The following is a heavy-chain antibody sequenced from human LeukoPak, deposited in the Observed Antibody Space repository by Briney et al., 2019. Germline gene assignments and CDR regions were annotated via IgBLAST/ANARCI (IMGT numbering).Heavy chain of an antibody. J-gene: IGHJ4*02. CDR2: ISYDGSNK. CDR3: AKRFLDHFDY. V-gene: IGHV3-30*18. CDR1: GFTFSSYG. Sequence: GGSLRLSCAASGFTFSSYGMHWVRQAPGKGLEWVAVISYDGSNKYYADSVKGRFTISRDNSKNTLYLQMNSPRAEDTAVYYCAKRFLDHFDYWGQGTLVTVSS. D-gene: IGHD1-1*01.